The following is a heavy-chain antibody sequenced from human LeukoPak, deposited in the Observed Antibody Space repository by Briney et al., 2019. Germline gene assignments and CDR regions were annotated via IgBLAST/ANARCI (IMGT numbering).Heavy chain of an antibody. J-gene: IGHJ6*04. CDR3: ARDGEYQLLSSYYYYGMDV. V-gene: IGHV4-38-2*02. CDR2: IYHSGST. CDR1: GYSISSGYY. Sequence: SETLSLTRAVSGYSISSGYYWGWIRQPPGKGLEWIGSIYHSGSTYYNPSLKSRVTISVDTSKNQFSLKLSSVTAADTAVYYCARDGEYQLLSSYYYYGMDVWGKGTTVTVSS. D-gene: IGHD2-2*01.